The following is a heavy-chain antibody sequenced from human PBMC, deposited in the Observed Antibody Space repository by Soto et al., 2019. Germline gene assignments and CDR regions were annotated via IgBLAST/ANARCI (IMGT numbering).Heavy chain of an antibody. V-gene: IGHV3-53*01. CDR3: ARALVEVHAHPRLDEFDT. D-gene: IGHD2-15*01. CDR1: GFSVTTNF. Sequence: GGSLRLSCAASGFSVTTNFMIWVRQAAGLGPEWVSVVYSGGRTAYADSVKGRFTISRDSHENTLYLQMNNLRAEDTAIYYCARALVEVHAHPRLDEFDTWGPGTMVTVSS. CDR2: VYSGGRT. J-gene: IGHJ3*02.